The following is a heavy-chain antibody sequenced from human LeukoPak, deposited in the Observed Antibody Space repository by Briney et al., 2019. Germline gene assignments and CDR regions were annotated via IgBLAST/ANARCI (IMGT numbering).Heavy chain of an antibody. CDR1: GGSLSSSSYY. Sequence: SETLSLTCTVSGGSLSSSSYYWGWIRQPPGKGLEWFGTISYSGTTYYNPSLKSRVTMSVDTSKNQFSLKLSSVTAADTAVYYCARARDGPLRYFDYWGQGTLVTVSS. CDR3: ARARDGPLRYFDY. J-gene: IGHJ4*02. V-gene: IGHV4-39*01. D-gene: IGHD2-21*01. CDR2: ISYSGTT.